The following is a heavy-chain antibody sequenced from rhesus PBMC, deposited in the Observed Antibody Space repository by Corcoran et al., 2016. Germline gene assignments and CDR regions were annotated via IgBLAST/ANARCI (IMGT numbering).Heavy chain of an antibody. CDR3: AREGLTRVYFEF. CDR1: GGSLRRSYYC. D-gene: IGHD2-21*01. J-gene: IGHJ1*01. CDR2: IAYSGST. V-gene: IGHV4-122*02. Sequence: QVQLQESGPGLVKPSETLSLPCAVSGGSLRRSYYCGSWIRPAPGKGLEWSGYIAYSGSTSYNPSLKSRVTISRDTSKNQFSLKLSSVTAADTAVYYWAREGLTRVYFEFWGQGALVTVSS.